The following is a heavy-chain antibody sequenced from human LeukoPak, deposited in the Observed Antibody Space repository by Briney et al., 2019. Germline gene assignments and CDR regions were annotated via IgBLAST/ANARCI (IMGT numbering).Heavy chain of an antibody. Sequence: GGSLRLSCAASGFTFSSYAMSWVRQAPGKGLEWVSVIYSGGDTYYADSVKGRFTISRDTSKNTLNLQMNSVRAEDTAVYYCARTRSGYNSIHYWGQGTLVTVSS. CDR3: ARTRSGYNSIHY. CDR1: GFTFSSYA. V-gene: IGHV3-53*01. J-gene: IGHJ4*02. D-gene: IGHD5-24*01. CDR2: IYSGGDT.